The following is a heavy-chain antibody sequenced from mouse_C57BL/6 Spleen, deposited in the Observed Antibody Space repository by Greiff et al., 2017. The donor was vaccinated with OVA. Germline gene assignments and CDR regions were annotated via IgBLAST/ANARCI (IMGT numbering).Heavy chain of an antibody. V-gene: IGHV1-50*01. Sequence: VQLQQPGAELVKPGASVKLSCKASGYTFTSYWMQWVKQRPGQGLEWIGEIDPSDSYTNYNQKFKGKATLTVDTSSSTAYMQLSSLTSEDSAVYYCARKDPLDYWGQGTTLTVSS. CDR3: ARKDPLDY. CDR1: GYTFTSYW. CDR2: IDPSDSYT. J-gene: IGHJ2*01.